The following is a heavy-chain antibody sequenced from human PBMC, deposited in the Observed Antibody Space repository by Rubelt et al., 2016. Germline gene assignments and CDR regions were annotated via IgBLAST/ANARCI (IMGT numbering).Heavy chain of an antibody. CDR2: INHGGST. CDR3: ARGHPSRRHMDV. CDR1: GGSFSGYY. J-gene: IGHJ6*03. Sequence: QVQLQQWGAGLLKPSEALSLTCVVNGGSFSGYYWSWIRQPPGRGLEWIGEINHGGSTNYNPSLKSRVTISVDASQNHVSLKRSAVTAADTAVYYCARGHPSRRHMDVWGKGTTVTVSS. V-gene: IGHV4-34*01.